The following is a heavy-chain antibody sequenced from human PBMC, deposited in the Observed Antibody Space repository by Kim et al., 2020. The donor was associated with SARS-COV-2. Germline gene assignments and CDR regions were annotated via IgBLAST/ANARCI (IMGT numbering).Heavy chain of an antibody. CDR3: ARGDLYSSSWYLTPPFDY. CDR2: INHSGST. V-gene: IGHV4-34*01. D-gene: IGHD6-13*01. CDR1: GGSFSGYY. Sequence: SETLSLTCAVYGGSFSGYYWSWIRQPPGKGLEWIGEINHSGSTNYNPSLKSRVTISVDTSKNQFSLKLSSVTAADTAVYYCARGDLYSSSWYLTPPFDYWGQGTLVTVSS. J-gene: IGHJ4*02.